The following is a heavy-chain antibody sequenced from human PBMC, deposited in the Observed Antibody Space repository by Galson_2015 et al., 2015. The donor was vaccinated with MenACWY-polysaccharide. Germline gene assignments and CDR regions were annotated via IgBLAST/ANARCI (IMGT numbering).Heavy chain of an antibody. CDR3: ARVEKYSGSFYILY. J-gene: IGHJ4*02. CDR1: DYSIRSGYF. V-gene: IGHV4-38-2*01. D-gene: IGHD1-26*01. CDR2: IFHSGTT. Sequence: LTCAVSDYSIRSGYFWGWIRQPPGKGLEWIASIFHSGTTYYNPSLKSRVTISVDTSKNHFSLKLSSVTAADTAVYYCARVEKYSGSFYILYWGQGTLVTVSS.